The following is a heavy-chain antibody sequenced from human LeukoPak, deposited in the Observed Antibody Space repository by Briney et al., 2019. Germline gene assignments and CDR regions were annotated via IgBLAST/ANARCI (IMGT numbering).Heavy chain of an antibody. V-gene: IGHV4-4*02. CDR1: GGSISSSNW. D-gene: IGHD3-22*01. CDR2: IYHSGST. Sequence: SGTLSLTCAVSGGSISSSNWWSWVRQPPGKGLEGIGEIYHSGSTNYNPSLKSRVTISVDKSKNQFSLKLSSVTAADTAVYYCARDHYYDSSGYYTSAEYFQHWGQGTLVTVSS. CDR3: ARDHYYDSSGYYTSAEYFQH. J-gene: IGHJ1*01.